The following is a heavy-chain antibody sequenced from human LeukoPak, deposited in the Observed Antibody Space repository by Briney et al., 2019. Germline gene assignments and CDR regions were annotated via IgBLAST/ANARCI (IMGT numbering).Heavy chain of an antibody. V-gene: IGHV3-23*01. D-gene: IGHD1-26*01. CDR3: AKGLYSGSYDGFDS. CDR2: ISGSGGST. J-gene: IGHJ4*02. Sequence: GGSLRLSCAASGFTFRSYAMSWVRQAPGKGLELVSAISGSGGSTYYADSVKGRFTISRDNSKNTLYLQVNSLRAEDTAVYYCAKGLYSGSYDGFDSWGQGALVTVSS. CDR1: GFTFRSYA.